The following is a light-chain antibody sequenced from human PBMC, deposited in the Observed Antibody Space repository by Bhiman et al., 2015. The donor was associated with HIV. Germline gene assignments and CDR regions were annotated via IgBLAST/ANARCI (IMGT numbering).Light chain of an antibody. J-gene: IGLJ1*01. CDR2: DVN. Sequence: QSALTQPASVSGSPGQSITISCTGTSSDIGSYSFVSWYQQHPGKAPKLIIYDVNKRPSGVPDRFSGSKSGTSASLAITGLQAEDEADYFCQSYDDSLSAYVFGSGTKVTVL. CDR3: QSYDDSLSAYV. CDR1: SSDIGSYSF. V-gene: IGLV2-23*02.